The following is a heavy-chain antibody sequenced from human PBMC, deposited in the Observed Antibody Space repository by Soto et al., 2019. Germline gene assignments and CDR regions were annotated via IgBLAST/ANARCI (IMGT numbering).Heavy chain of an antibody. D-gene: IGHD3-10*01. CDR2: IYFNENT. Sequence: QVQLLESGPGLVKASQTLSLTCSISGGSISSVGYYWSWVRQRPGKGLEWIGYIYFNENTYYNPSLKTGVTISAGTSKSQFSLRLSSVTAADAAVYYCARQITMVRGIDFWGPGISVSVSS. V-gene: IGHV4-31*03. CDR1: GGSISSVGYY. J-gene: IGHJ4*02. CDR3: ARQITMVRGIDF.